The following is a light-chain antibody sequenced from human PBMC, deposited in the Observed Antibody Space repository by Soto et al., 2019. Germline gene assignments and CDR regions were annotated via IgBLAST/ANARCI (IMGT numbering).Light chain of an antibody. V-gene: IGLV2-8*01. J-gene: IGLJ1*01. CDR3: SSYAGSNNFV. Sequence: QSALTQPPSASGSPGQSVTISCTGTSSDVGGYNYVSWYQQHPGKAPKLMIYEVTKRPSGVPDRFSGSKSGNTASLTVSGLQAGDEADYYCSSYAGSNNFVFGTGTKVPVL. CDR2: EVT. CDR1: SSDVGGYNY.